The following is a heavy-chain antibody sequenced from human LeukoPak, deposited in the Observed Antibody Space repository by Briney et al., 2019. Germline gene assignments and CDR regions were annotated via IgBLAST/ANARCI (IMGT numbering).Heavy chain of an antibody. Sequence: PGGSLRLSCAASGFTFSSYAMSWVRQAPGKGLEWVSTISGSGGSRYYADSVKGRFTISRDNSKNTLYLQMNSLRAEDTAVYYCAKEWELPSYFDYWAREPWSPSPQ. CDR2: ISGSGGSR. CDR3: AKEWELPSYFDY. CDR1: GFTFSSYA. J-gene: IGHJ4*02. V-gene: IGHV3-23*01. D-gene: IGHD1-26*01.